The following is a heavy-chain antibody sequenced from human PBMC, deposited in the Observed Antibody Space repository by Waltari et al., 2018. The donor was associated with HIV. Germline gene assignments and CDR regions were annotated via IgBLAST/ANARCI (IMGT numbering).Heavy chain of an antibody. Sequence: VQLVESGGGVVQPGRSLRLSCTGSGFTFNNYILHWVRQAPGKGLEWIALISYDGGDKDYADSLRGRFTISRDNSKNTLFLQMDSLRIEDTALYYCAREAVTTNYYFDNWGQGTLVTVSS. CDR3: AREAVTTNYYFDN. CDR2: ISYDGGDK. V-gene: IGHV3-30*04. CDR1: GFTFNNYI. J-gene: IGHJ4*02. D-gene: IGHD1-1*01.